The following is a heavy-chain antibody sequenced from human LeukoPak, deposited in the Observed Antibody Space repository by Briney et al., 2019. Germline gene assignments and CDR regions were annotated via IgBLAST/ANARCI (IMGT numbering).Heavy chain of an antibody. CDR3: ARQGITVA. CDR2: IYPGDSDT. D-gene: IGHD6-19*01. V-gene: IGHV5-51*01. Sequence: GASLQISCKGSGYIFTSYYIGWVRQLPGKGLEWMGIIYPGDSDTRYSPSFQGQVTISADKSISTAYLQWSSLKASDTAMYYCARQGITVAWGQGTLVTVSS. CDR1: GYIFTSYY. J-gene: IGHJ5*02.